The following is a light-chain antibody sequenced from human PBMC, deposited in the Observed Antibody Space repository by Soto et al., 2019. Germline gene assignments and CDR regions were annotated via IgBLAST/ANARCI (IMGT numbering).Light chain of an antibody. CDR2: DAS. Sequence: EIVLTQSPATLSLSPGERATLSCRASQSVSSYLAWYQQKPGQAPRLLIYDASTRATGIPARFSGSGSGTDVTLTISSLEPEDVAVYYCQQRSNWPPWTFGQGTKVEIK. CDR3: QQRSNWPPWT. CDR1: QSVSSY. V-gene: IGKV3-11*01. J-gene: IGKJ1*01.